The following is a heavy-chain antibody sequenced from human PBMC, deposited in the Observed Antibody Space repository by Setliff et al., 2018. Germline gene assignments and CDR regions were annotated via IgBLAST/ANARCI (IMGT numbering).Heavy chain of an antibody. J-gene: IGHJ3*02. V-gene: IGHV5-51*01. Sequence: GESLKISCKGSGYSFTNYWIGWVLQMPGKGLEWMGIIYPGDYDTRYSPSFQGQVTISADKSISTAYLQWSSLKASDTAMYYCARQAIFGSDAFDIWGQGTMVTVSS. CDR1: GYSFTNYW. D-gene: IGHD3-3*01. CDR2: IYPGDYDT. CDR3: ARQAIFGSDAFDI.